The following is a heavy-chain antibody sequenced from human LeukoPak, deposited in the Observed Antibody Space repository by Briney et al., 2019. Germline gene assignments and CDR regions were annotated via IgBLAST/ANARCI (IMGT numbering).Heavy chain of an antibody. CDR2: INPNSGGT. CDR3: ARSPPAIPDAFDI. CDR1: GYTFTGYY. J-gene: IGHJ3*02. Sequence: GASVKVSCKASGYTFTGYYMHWVRQAPGQGLEWMGWINPNSGGTNYAQKFQGWVTMTRDTSISTAYMELSRLRSDDTAVYYCARSPPAIPDAFDIWGQGTMVTVSS. V-gene: IGHV1-2*04. D-gene: IGHD2-2*02.